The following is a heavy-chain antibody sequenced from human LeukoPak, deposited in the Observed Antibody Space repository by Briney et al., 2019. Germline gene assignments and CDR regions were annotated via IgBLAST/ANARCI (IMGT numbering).Heavy chain of an antibody. V-gene: IGHV3-23*01. CDR1: GFTFSNYA. D-gene: IGHD3-22*01. Sequence: GGSLRLSCVGYGFTFSNYAMTWVRQAPGKGLEWVSSISFGGGYTFYADSVKGHFTISRDNSRSTLYPQMNNLRAEDTALYYCAKRIDTRGSTHYHDYWGQGTLVTVSS. CDR2: ISFGGGYT. J-gene: IGHJ4*02. CDR3: AKRIDTRGSTHYHDY.